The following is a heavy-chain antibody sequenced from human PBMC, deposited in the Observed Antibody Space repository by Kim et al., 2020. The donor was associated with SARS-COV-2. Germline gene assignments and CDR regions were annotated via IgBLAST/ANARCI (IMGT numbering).Heavy chain of an antibody. CDR2: ISPYNGHT. J-gene: IGHJ3*02. CDR3: ARDPTYSFDI. CDR1: GYNLITYD. V-gene: IGHV1-18*01. D-gene: IGHD3-10*01. Sequence: PSVKVSCKASGYNLITYDISWVRQAPGQGLEWLGRISPYNGHTNYAQKFHGRVTLTTDTSTSTVYMELRSLSPDDTAVFYCARDPTYSFDIWGQGTMVT.